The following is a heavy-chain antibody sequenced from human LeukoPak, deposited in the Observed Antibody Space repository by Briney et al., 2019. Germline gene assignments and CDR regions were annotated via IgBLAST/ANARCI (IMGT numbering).Heavy chain of an antibody. CDR2: MNPNSGNT. CDR3: ARSRRGYCSGGSCYSYTLDY. CDR1: GYTFTSYD. Sequence: ASVKVSCKASGYTFTSYDINWVRQATGQGLEWMGWMNPNSGNTGYAQKFQGRVTMTRNTSISTAYMELSSLRSEDTAVYYCARSRRGYCSGGSCYSYTLDYWGQGTLVTFSS. D-gene: IGHD2-15*01. V-gene: IGHV1-8*01. J-gene: IGHJ4*02.